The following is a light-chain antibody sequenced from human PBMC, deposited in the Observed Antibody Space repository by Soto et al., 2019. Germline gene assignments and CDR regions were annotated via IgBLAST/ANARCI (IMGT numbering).Light chain of an antibody. V-gene: IGKV3-11*01. CDR1: QSVSLS. Sequence: EIVLTQSPDTLSLSPGGRATLSCRASQSVSLSLAWYQQKPGQAPRLLIYDASKRASGFPVRFSGTGYGTDFTLTISSLEPGDFAVYYCQQRSNWPLLTFGGGTKVDIK. J-gene: IGKJ4*01. CDR3: QQRSNWPLLT. CDR2: DAS.